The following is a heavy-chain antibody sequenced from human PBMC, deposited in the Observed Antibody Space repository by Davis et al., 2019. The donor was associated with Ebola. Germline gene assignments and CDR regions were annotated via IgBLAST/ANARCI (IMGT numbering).Heavy chain of an antibody. CDR2: VSFDGSDT. J-gene: IGHJ4*02. V-gene: IGHV3-30*18. CDR1: GFPFTYSG. CDR3: AKDSRGGYYYADF. Sequence: GFPFTYSGIHWVRQPPGNVLGRVAAVSFDGSDTYYADSVKGRFTISRDHSKTTVDLQMNSLRPEDKALYYCAKDSRGGYYYADFWGQGTLVTVSS. D-gene: IGHD3-22*01.